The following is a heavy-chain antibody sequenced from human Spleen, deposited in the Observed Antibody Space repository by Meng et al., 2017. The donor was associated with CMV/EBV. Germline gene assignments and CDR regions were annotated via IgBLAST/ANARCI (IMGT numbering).Heavy chain of an antibody. CDR2: LNEDGSFT. CDR1: GFTFSRYW. CDR3: GRDLTGERDQ. J-gene: IGHJ4*02. Sequence: VQLVESGGGLVLPGGCLLLSCADSGFTFSRYWMHWVRQVPGKGLVWVSRLNEDGSFTSYADSVKGRFTISRDNAKNTLYLQMNSLRVDDSGVYYCGRDLTGERDQWGQGTLVTVSS. D-gene: IGHD7-27*01. V-gene: IGHV3-74*03.